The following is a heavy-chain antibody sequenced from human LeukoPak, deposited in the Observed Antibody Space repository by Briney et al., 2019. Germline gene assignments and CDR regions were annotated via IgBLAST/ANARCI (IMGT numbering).Heavy chain of an antibody. CDR3: ATVLHTSMTTWAAFDT. V-gene: IGHV3-23*01. CDR2: LSASGGGT. CDR1: RRTFINFA. D-gene: IGHD5-18*01. Sequence: GGSLALSCPASRRTFINFAMTWVRQTPGKGLEGVSALSASGGGTFYVPSVKGRFTISRDNSKNTVSLQMNSLRAEDTALYYCATVLHTSMTTWAAFDTWGQGTMVTVSS. J-gene: IGHJ3*02.